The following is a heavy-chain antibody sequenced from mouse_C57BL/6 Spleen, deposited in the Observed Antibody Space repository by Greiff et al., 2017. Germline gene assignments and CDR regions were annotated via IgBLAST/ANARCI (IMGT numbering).Heavy chain of an antibody. D-gene: IGHD2-4*01. J-gene: IGHJ3*01. CDR2: INPNNGGT. CDR3: ALGLYDDDAAWFDY. V-gene: IGHV1-26*01. CDR1: GYTFTDYY. Sequence: VQLQQSGPELVKPGASVKISCKASGYTFTDYYMNWVKQSHGKSLEWIGDINPNNGGTSYNQKFKGKATLTVDKSSSTAYMELRSLTSEDSAVYYCALGLYDDDAAWFDYWGQGTLVTVSA.